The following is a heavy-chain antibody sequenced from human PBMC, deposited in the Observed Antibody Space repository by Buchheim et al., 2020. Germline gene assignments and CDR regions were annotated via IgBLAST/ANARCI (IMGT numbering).Heavy chain of an antibody. CDR1: GFTFSSYW. CDR2: IKQDGSEK. D-gene: IGHD3-3*01. Sequence: EVQLVESGGGLVQPGGSLRLSCAASGFTFSSYWMSWVRQAPGKGLEWVANIKQDGSEKYYVDSVKGRFTISRDNAKNSLYLQMNSLRAEDTAVYYCARGGDFWTARWGYFDYWGQGTL. CDR3: ARGGDFWTARWGYFDY. V-gene: IGHV3-7*01. J-gene: IGHJ4*02.